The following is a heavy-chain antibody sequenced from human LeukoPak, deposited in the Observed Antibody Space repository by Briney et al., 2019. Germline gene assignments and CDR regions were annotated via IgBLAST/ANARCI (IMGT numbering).Heavy chain of an antibody. CDR1: GYTFTDYY. CDR3: ARERSGNYYDSTSYDY. D-gene: IGHD3-22*01. V-gene: IGHV1-2*02. CDR2: INPSSGGT. J-gene: IGHJ4*02. Sequence: ASVKVSCKTSGYTFTDYYMHWVRQAPGQGLEWMVWINPSSGGTNYAQRFQGRVTMTRNTSISTAYMELSRLRSDDTAVYYCARERSGNYYDSTSYDYWGQGTLVTVSS.